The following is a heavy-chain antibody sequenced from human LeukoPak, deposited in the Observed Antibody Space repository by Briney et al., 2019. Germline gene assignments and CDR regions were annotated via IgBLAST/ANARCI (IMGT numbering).Heavy chain of an antibody. CDR1: GFTFSSYS. Sequence: GGSLRLSCAASGFTFSSYSMNWVRQAPGKGLEWVSSISSSSAYIYYIDSLKGRFTISRDNAKNSLYLQMNSLRAEDTAVYYCARAGSSTSSYDAFDIWGQGTMVTVSS. J-gene: IGHJ3*02. CDR2: ISSSSAYI. CDR3: ARAGSSTSSYDAFDI. D-gene: IGHD2-2*01. V-gene: IGHV3-21*01.